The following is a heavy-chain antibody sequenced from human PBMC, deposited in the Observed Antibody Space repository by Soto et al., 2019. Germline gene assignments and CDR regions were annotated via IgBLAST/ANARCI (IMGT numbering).Heavy chain of an antibody. D-gene: IGHD3-9*01. CDR2: INPSGGST. Sequence: ASVKVSCKASGYTFTSYYMHWVRQAPGQGLEWMGIINPSGGSTSYAQKFQGRVTMTRDTSTSTVYMELSSLRSEDTAVYYCARVWGLYDFLTVYYTSSWFDPWGQGTLVTVSS. J-gene: IGHJ5*02. CDR3: ARVWGLYDFLTVYYTSSWFDP. CDR1: GYTFTSYY. V-gene: IGHV1-46*01.